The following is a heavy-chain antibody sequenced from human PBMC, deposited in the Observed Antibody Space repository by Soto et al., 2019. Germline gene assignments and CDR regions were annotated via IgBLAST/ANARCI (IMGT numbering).Heavy chain of an antibody. D-gene: IGHD2-21*01. CDR2: LYSGGST. Sequence: EVQLVETGGGLIQPGGSLRLSCAASGLIVSTNYMNWVRQAPGKGLEWVSVLYSGGSTHYAGSVKGRFIISRDNSKNRLYPQMNIVSGEDTGVYSCAGDRHGGECEGFEIWGHGTMVTVS. CDR1: GLIVSTNY. J-gene: IGHJ3*02. V-gene: IGHV3-53*02. CDR3: AGDRHGGECEGFEI.